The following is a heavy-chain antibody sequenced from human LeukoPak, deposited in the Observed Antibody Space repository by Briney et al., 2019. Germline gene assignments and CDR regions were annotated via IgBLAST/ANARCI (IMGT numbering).Heavy chain of an antibody. D-gene: IGHD5-18*01. J-gene: IGHJ3*02. Sequence: GGSLRLSCAASGSTFSNAWMTWVRQAPGKGLEWVGHIKNEGRGGTPDYAAPVKGRFTISRHDSENTVYLQLDSLKTEDTALYYCATEGYGYGYHAIDIWGQGTVVTVSS. CDR3: ATEGYGYGYHAIDI. CDR1: GSTFSNAW. CDR2: IKNEGRGGTP. V-gene: IGHV3-15*01.